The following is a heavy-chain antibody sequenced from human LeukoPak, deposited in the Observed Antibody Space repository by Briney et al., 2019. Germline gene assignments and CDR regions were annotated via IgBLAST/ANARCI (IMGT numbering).Heavy chain of an antibody. J-gene: IGHJ4*02. CDR3: ATAIVVVIGSFDY. Sequence: GGSLRLSCAASGFTFSIYAMSWVRQAPGKGLQWVSTISGSGGSTYYADSVKGRFTISRDNSKNTLYLQMNSLRAEDTAVYYCATAIVVVIGSFDYWGQGTLVTVSS. V-gene: IGHV3-23*01. CDR2: ISGSGGST. CDR1: GFTFSIYA. D-gene: IGHD3-22*01.